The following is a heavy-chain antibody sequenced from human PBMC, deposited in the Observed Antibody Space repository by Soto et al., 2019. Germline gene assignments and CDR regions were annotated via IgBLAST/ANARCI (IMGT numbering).Heavy chain of an antibody. J-gene: IGHJ6*02. Sequence: GSLRLSCAASGFTFSSYAMTWVRQAPGKGLEWVSAISSSGGSTFYADSVKRRFSISRDNSKNTLYLQLNSLRAEDTAVYYCAKGLFDYYPYYGMDVWGQGTTVTVSS. V-gene: IGHV3-23*01. CDR2: ISSSGGST. CDR1: GFTFSSYA. CDR3: AKGLFDYYPYYGMDV.